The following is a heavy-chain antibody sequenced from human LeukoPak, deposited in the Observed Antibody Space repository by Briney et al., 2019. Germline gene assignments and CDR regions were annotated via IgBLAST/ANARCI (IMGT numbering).Heavy chain of an antibody. D-gene: IGHD6-13*01. CDR2: ISSSSIYR. CDR3: GRVAEAAAFDY. V-gene: IGHV3-21*01. CDR1: GLTFSTYG. Sequence: GGSLRLSCAGSGLTFSTYGMNWVRQAPGKGLEWVSSISSSSIYRYYADSVKGRFTISRDNAKNSLYLQMNSLRAEDTAVYYCGRVAEAAAFDYWGQGILVTVSS. J-gene: IGHJ4*02.